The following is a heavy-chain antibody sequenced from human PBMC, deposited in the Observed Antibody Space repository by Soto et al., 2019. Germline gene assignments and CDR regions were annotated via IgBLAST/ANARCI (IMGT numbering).Heavy chain of an antibody. CDR2: INTNSGGT. V-gene: IGHV1-2*04. CDR3: ARWVGASNWFDP. J-gene: IGHJ5*02. CDR1: RYTFTDYH. Sequence: ASVKVSCKTSRYTFTDYHIHWVRQAPGQGLEWMGWINTNSGGTNYAQKFQGWVTMTRDTSISTAYLELSRLRSDDTAVYYCARWVGASNWFDPWGQGTLVTVS. D-gene: IGHD1-26*01.